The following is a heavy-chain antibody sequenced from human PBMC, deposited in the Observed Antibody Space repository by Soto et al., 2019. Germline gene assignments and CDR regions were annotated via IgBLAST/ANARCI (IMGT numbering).Heavy chain of an antibody. J-gene: IGHJ4*02. CDR2: IIAGNGNT. Sequence: ASVKVSCKASRYTFTNYAIHWVRQAPGQRLEWMGWIIAGNGNTKYSKKFQGRVTITRDISANTAYMDLSSLTSQDTAVYFCARGNGSLLPFFDYWGQGTLVTVSS. CDR3: ARGNGSLLPFFDY. D-gene: IGHD1-26*01. CDR1: RYTFTNYA. V-gene: IGHV1-3*01.